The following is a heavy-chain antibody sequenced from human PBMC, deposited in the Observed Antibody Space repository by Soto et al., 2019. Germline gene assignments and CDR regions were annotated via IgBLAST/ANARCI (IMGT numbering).Heavy chain of an antibody. CDR2: IYYSGST. CDR1: GGSISSYY. J-gene: IGHJ4*02. CDR3: AKSYVGSLDY. D-gene: IGHD1-26*01. V-gene: IGHV4-59*08. Sequence: QVQLQESGPGLVKPSETLSLTCTVSGGSISSYYWSSILQPPGKRLEWIGYIYYSGSTNYNPSLKSRVTISVDTSKNQFPLKPSSVTAAETDVYYCAKSYVGSLDYWGQGTLVNVSP.